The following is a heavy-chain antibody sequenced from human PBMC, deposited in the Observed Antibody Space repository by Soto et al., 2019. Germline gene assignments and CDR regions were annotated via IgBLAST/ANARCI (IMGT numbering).Heavy chain of an antibody. Sequence: ASVKVSCNASRGTFSSYAISWVRQAPGQGLEWRGRIIPFIGTANYAQKFQGRVTITADESTSTAYMELTSLRSEDTAVYYCSRVVMPTVPASYYYGMDVWGRGTTVTVS. J-gene: IGHJ6*02. V-gene: IGHV1-69*11. D-gene: IGHD4-4*01. CDR3: SRVVMPTVPASYYYGMDV. CDR2: IIPFIGTA. CDR1: RGTFSSYA.